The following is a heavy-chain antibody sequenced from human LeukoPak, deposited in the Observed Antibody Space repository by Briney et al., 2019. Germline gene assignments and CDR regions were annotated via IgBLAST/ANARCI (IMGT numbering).Heavy chain of an antibody. J-gene: IGHJ6*02. D-gene: IGHD2-8*01. CDR3: ARVGCTNGECTYYYGVDV. V-gene: IGHV4-61*01. CDR1: GGSVSSGNYY. Sequence: SETLSLTCTVSGGSVSSGNYYWSWIRQPPGKGLEWIGYIYYSGSTNYNPSLKSRVTISLDTSKNQFSLKLNSVTAADTAVYYCARVGCTNGECTYYYGVDVWGQGTTVTVSS. CDR2: IYYSGST.